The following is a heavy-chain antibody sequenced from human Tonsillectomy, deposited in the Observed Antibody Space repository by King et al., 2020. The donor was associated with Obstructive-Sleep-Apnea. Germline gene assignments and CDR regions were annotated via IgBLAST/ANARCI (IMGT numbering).Heavy chain of an antibody. Sequence: VQLVESGAEVKKPGASVKISCKASGYTFTNYYMHWVRQAPGQGLEWMGIIRSSGGSTDYAQRFQGRVTMTRDTSTNTVYMELSSLRSEDTAVYYCAGEPTVTTNGYFDYWGQGTLVTVSS. V-gene: IGHV1-46*01. D-gene: IGHD4-17*01. CDR3: AGEPTVTTNGYFDY. CDR1: GYTFTNYY. CDR2: IRSSGGST. J-gene: IGHJ4*02.